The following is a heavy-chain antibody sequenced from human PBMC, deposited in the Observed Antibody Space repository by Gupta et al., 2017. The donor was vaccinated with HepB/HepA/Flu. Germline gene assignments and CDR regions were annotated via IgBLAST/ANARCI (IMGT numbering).Heavy chain of an antibody. Sequence: EVQLVESGGGVVQPGGSLRISCAAAGFTFDDYAMIGVRHATWKGLEWVSRISGDGGSTYYADSVKGRFTIARDNSKNSLYLQMNSLRTEYTALYYCAKDIVSRDGYNYGHFDYWGQGTLVTVSS. V-gene: IGHV3-43*02. D-gene: IGHD5-24*01. J-gene: IGHJ4*02. CDR3: AKDIVSRDGYNYGHFDY. CDR2: ISGDGGST. CDR1: GFTFDDYA.